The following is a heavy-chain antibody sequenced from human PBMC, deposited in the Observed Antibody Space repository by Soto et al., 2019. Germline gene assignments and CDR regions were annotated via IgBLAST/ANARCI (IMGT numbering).Heavy chain of an antibody. CDR1: GGTFSNYG. CDR2: IIPNFDTA. CDR3: ATESDFWSGPRGGMDV. V-gene: IGHV1-69*01. Sequence: QVQLVQSGAEVKKPGSSVKVSCKASGGTFSNYGISWVRQAPGQGPEWMGGIIPNFDTANYAQKFQGRVTIPADESTDTAYMELSSLRSEDTAVDYYATESDFWSGPRGGMDVWGQGTTVTVSS. D-gene: IGHD3-3*01. J-gene: IGHJ6*02.